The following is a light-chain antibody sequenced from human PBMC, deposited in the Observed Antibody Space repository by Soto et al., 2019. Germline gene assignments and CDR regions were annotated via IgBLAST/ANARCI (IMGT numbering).Light chain of an antibody. Sequence: QSVLTQPPSASGSPGQSVTISCTGTSSDVGGYNYVSWYQHHPGKAPKLIIYEVYKRPSGVPDRFSGSKSGNTAALTVSGLQAEDEADYYCSSYVGTNSYVCGTGTRSPS. CDR1: SSDVGGYNY. CDR3: SSYVGTNSYV. J-gene: IGLJ1*01. CDR2: EVY. V-gene: IGLV2-8*01.